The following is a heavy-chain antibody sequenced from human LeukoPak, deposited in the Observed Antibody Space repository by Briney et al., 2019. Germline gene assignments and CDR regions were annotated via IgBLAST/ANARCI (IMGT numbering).Heavy chain of an antibody. CDR3: AREPEPAITMVRGEVFDI. CDR2: IIPGFGTA. J-gene: IGHJ3*02. D-gene: IGHD3-10*01. V-gene: IGHV1-69*01. Sequence: ASGKVSCKASGGTFSSYVISWVRQAPGQGLEWMGGIIPGFGTANYAQKFQGTVTITADVSATTVYMVRNSLRSEDTAVYYCAREPEPAITMVRGEVFDIWGQGTMVIVSS. CDR1: GGTFSSYV.